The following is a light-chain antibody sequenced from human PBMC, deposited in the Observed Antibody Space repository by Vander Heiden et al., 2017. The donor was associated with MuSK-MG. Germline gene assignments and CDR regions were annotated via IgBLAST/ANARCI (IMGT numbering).Light chain of an antibody. CDR3: ASYSDTPTVV. CDR1: RSGIGEYNY. V-gene: IGLV2-14*03. CDR2: DVN. J-gene: IGLJ2*01. Sequence: QSPTTHPAAVAGSPRPSSTTPCTGTRSGIGEYNYPPWSQQRPGQATRLIIYDVNSRPSDSSGRFSGSKSGNTASLSISGLQADDEGVYFCASYSDTPTVVFGGGTHLTVL.